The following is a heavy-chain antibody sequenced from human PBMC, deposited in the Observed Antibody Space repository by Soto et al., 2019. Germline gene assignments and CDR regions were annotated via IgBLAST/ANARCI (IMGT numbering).Heavy chain of an antibody. CDR2: ISAYNGST. CDR3: ARWDDSSGQYGMDV. D-gene: IGHD3-22*01. Sequence: ASVKVSCKASGYTFTSYGLSWVRQAPGQGLEWMGWISAYNGSTNYAQKLQGRVTMTTDTSTSTAYMELRSLRSDDTAVYYCARWDDSSGQYGMDVWGQGTTVTVSS. J-gene: IGHJ6*02. V-gene: IGHV1-18*01. CDR1: GYTFTSYG.